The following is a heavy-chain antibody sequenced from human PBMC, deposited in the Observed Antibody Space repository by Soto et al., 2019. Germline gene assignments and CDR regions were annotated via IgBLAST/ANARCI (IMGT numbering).Heavy chain of an antibody. D-gene: IGHD6-19*01. V-gene: IGHV4-31*03. CDR2: IYDSGNT. CDR1: GGSISSGGYY. Sequence: QVQLRESGPGLVKPSQTLSLTCTVSGGSISSGGYYWSWIRQFPGKGLKWIGYIYDSGNTYYNPYLKSRITIATATSKSQFSMNLTSVTAADTAVYYCASQATGWYPDYWGQGTLVTVSS. J-gene: IGHJ4*02. CDR3: ASQATGWYPDY.